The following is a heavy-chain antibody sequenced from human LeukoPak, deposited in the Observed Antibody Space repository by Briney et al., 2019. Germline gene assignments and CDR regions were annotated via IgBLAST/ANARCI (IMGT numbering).Heavy chain of an antibody. CDR2: IYNGGNT. D-gene: IGHD3-10*01. V-gene: IGHV4-59*01. CDR3: ARDREFGY. J-gene: IGHJ4*02. CDR1: GGSISNYY. Sequence: PSETLSLTCTVSGGSISNYYWSWIRQAPGKGLEWIGYIYNGGNTDYNPFLKSRVTISVDTSKNQFSLKLNSVTAADTAVYYCARDREFGYWGQGTLVTVSS.